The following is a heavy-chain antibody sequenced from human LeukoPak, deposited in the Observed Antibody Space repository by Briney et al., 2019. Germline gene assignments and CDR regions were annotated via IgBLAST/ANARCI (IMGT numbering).Heavy chain of an antibody. CDR3: AKVKDATSWKYFFDY. J-gene: IGHJ4*02. D-gene: IGHD2-2*01. Sequence: GEFLKISCQGSGYSFTTYWIGWVRQMPGKGLEWMGIIYPGDSDTRYSPSFQGQVTISADKSISTAYLQWSSLKASDTAMYYCAKVKDATSWKYFFDYWGQGTLVTVSS. CDR1: GYSFTTYW. V-gene: IGHV5-51*01. CDR2: IYPGDSDT.